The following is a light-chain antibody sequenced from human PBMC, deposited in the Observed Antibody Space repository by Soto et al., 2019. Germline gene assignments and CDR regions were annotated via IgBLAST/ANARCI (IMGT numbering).Light chain of an antibody. J-gene: IGKJ1*01. Sequence: DIQMTQSPSTLSASVGDRVTITCRASQSISSWLAWYQQKPGTAPKLLIYGASNLESGVPSRLSGSGSGTEFTLTIRSLQPDDFANYYCQQYNSYSQTFGHGTKVQIK. CDR2: GAS. CDR3: QQYNSYSQT. V-gene: IGKV1-5*01. CDR1: QSISSW.